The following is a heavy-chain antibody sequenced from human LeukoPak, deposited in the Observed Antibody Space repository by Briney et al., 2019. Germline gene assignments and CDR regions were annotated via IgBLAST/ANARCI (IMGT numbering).Heavy chain of an antibody. CDR2: INSDGSST. J-gene: IGHJ4*02. CDR3: AREKRGGIKN. V-gene: IGHV3-74*01. D-gene: IGHD3-10*01. CDR1: GFTFSSYW. Sequence: GGSLRLSCAASGFTFSSYWMHWVRQAPGKGVVWVSRINSDGSSTSYADSVKGRFTISRDNAKNTLYLQMNSLRAEDTAVYYCAREKRGGIKNWGQGTLVTVSS.